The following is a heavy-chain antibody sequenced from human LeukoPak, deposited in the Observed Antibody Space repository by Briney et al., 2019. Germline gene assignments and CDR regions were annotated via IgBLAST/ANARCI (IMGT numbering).Heavy chain of an antibody. D-gene: IGHD6-19*01. V-gene: IGHV3-13*01. J-gene: IGHJ3*02. CDR2: IRSIGDR. CDR3: ARLYSSGRYANAFDI. Sequence: PGGSLRLSCAASGFTFGDYDMHWVRQATGKGLEWVSAIRSIGDRFYSGSVKGRFTISRENAKNTLYLEMNSLRVGDTAVYYCARLYSSGRYANAFDIWGQGTVVTVFS. CDR1: GFTFGDYD.